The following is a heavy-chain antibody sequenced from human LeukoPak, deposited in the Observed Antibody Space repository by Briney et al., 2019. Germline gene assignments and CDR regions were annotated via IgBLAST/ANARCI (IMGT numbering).Heavy chain of an antibody. Sequence: SETLSLTCTVSGGSISSYYWSWIRQPPGKGLGWIGYIYYSGSTNYNPSLKSRVTISVDTSKNQFSLKLSSVTAADTAVYYCARAGYSSSLPPYYYYYGMDVWGQGTTVTVSS. D-gene: IGHD6-6*01. V-gene: IGHV4-59*08. CDR3: ARAGYSSSLPPYYYYYGMDV. CDR1: GGSISSYY. CDR2: IYYSGST. J-gene: IGHJ6*02.